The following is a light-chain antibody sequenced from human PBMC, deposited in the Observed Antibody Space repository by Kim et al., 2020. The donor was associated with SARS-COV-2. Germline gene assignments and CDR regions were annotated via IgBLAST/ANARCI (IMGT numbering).Light chain of an antibody. Sequence: PGKTGRVSWGGTSIGSKRVQWYQQRSGQAPVLVIYYDSDRPSGIPERFSGSNSGNTATLTISRVEAGDEADYYCQVWDSSSDHRVVFGGGTQLTVL. CDR3: QVWDSSSDHRVV. J-gene: IGLJ2*01. CDR1: SIGSKR. V-gene: IGLV3-21*04. CDR2: YDS.